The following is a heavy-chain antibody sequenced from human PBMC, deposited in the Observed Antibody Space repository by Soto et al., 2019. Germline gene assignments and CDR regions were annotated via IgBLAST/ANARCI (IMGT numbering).Heavy chain of an antibody. Sequence: SXETLSLTCTVSGGSIGGDSWSWIRQSPGKGLDFIGYIYHSGSTNYNPSLKSRVTISMDTSKNQFSLRLGSVTAADTAVYYCARAGIVQVSYAMDVWGQGTTVTVSS. J-gene: IGHJ6*02. CDR3: ARAGIVQVSYAMDV. CDR2: IYHSGST. D-gene: IGHD2-8*01. V-gene: IGHV4-59*01. CDR1: GGSIGGDS.